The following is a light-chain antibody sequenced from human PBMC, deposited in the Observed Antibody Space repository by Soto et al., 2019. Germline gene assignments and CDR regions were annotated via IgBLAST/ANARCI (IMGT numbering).Light chain of an antibody. V-gene: IGKV1-5*03. CDR1: QSIRTW. CDR3: QQYNSYSHYT. Sequence: IQMTQSPSTLSASVGDRVTITCRASQSIRTWLAWYQQKPGRAPKLLIYKASTLESGVPSRFSGSGSGTDFTLTISSLQPDDFATYYCQQYNSYSHYTFGQGTKVEI. CDR2: KAS. J-gene: IGKJ2*01.